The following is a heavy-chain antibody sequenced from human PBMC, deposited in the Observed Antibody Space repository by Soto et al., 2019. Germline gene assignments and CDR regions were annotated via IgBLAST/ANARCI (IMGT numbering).Heavy chain of an antibody. D-gene: IGHD4-4*01. Sequence: ASVKVSCKTSGYTFTAYFMHWVRQAPGQGLEWMGWINAKGGGTNYAQKFQGRASMTRDTSISTTYMELTSLRSDDTAVYYCARDLGATTVTPAVTPRDYWGQGTLVTVSS. V-gene: IGHV1-2*02. CDR2: INAKGGGT. CDR1: GYTFTAYF. J-gene: IGHJ4*02. CDR3: ARDLGATTVTPAVTPRDY.